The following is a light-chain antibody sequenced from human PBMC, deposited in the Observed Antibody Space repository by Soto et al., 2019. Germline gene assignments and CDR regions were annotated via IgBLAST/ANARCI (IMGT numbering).Light chain of an antibody. Sequence: IQMTQSPSTLAASMGDRVTITCRASQSISINLAWYQQKPGKAPKLLIYKASSLESGVPSRFSGSGSGTEFTLTISSLQPDDFATYYCQQYNSYPWTFGQGTKVDIK. CDR3: QQYNSYPWT. CDR2: KAS. J-gene: IGKJ1*01. CDR1: QSISIN. V-gene: IGKV1-5*03.